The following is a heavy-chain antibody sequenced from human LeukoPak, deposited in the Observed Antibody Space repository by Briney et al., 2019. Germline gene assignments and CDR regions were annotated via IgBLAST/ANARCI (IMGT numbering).Heavy chain of an antibody. Sequence: ASVKVSCKASGGTFSSYAISWMRQAPGQGLEWMGGIIPIFGTANYAQKFQGRVTITADESTSTAYMELSSLRSEDTAVYYCATEGHDYGDHPFDYWGQGSLVTVSS. V-gene: IGHV1-69*13. J-gene: IGHJ4*02. D-gene: IGHD4-17*01. CDR2: IIPIFGTA. CDR1: GGTFSSYA. CDR3: ATEGHDYGDHPFDY.